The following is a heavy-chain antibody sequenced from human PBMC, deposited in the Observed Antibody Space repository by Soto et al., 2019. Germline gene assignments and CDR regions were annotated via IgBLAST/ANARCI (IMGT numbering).Heavy chain of an antibody. V-gene: IGHV3-30*18. CDR3: AKVHFSILSAFDM. Sequence: QVKLVESGGGVVQPGGSLRLSCEASGFSFDTHGMHWVRQAPGKGLEWVSLISYDGSNGYYADSVKGRFTISRDNSKNTLHLEMNSLTPEDTDIYYCAKVHFSILSAFDMWGQGTMVTVAS. D-gene: IGHD2-15*01. CDR2: ISYDGSNG. J-gene: IGHJ3*02. CDR1: GFSFDTHG.